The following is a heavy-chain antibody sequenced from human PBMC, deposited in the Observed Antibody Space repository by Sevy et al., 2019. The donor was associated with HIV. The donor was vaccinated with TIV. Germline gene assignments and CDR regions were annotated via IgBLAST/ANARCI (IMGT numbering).Heavy chain of an antibody. V-gene: IGHV4-39*01. CDR1: GGFVTSTSYY. J-gene: IGHJ6*02. CDR3: ARRDCSSTSCYVPGYYGMDV. D-gene: IGHD2-2*01. CDR2: IYNSGST. Sequence: SDTLSLTCTVSGGFVTSTSYYWAWIRQSPGKGLEWIGSIYNSGSTYYNPSLKSRVTISVHTSKNQFSLKLSTVTAADTAVYYCARRDCSSTSCYVPGYYGMDVWGQGTTVTVSS.